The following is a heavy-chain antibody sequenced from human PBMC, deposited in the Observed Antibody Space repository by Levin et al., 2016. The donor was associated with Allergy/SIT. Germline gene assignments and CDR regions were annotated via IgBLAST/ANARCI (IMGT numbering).Heavy chain of an antibody. CDR1: GLTLSNAW. V-gene: IGHV3-15*01. D-gene: IGHD1-26*01. CDR3: TRSYHTSSFDY. Sequence: GGSLRLSCTASGLTLSNAWMSWVRQAPGKGLEWVGRIKSKTDGGTTDYAAPVKGRFTISRDDAKNTLYLQMNSLKTEDTAVYYCTRSYHTSSFDYWGQGTLVTVSS. J-gene: IGHJ4*02. CDR2: IKSKTDGGTT.